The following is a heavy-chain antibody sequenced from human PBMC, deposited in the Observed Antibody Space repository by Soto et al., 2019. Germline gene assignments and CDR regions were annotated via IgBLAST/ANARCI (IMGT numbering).Heavy chain of an antibody. V-gene: IGHV3-30-3*01. CDR2: ISYDGSNK. Sequence: QVQLVESGGGVVQPGRSLRLSCAASGFTFSSYAMHWVRQAPGKGLEWVAVISYDGSNKYYADSVKGRFTISRDNCKNTLYLQMNSLRAEDTAVYYCARDYQGSALVEGAFDIWGQGTMVTVSS. D-gene: IGHD6-13*01. CDR1: GFTFSSYA. CDR3: ARDYQGSALVEGAFDI. J-gene: IGHJ3*02.